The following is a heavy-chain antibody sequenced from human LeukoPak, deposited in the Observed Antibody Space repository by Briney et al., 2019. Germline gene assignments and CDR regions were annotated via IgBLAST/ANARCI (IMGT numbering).Heavy chain of an antibody. Sequence: PSETLSLTCTVSGDSITSYYWNWVRQPPGKGLEWIGYIHYTGKNYYNPSLKSRVTMSVDMSKSQFSLKLSSVTAADTAVYYCATGYSGPDAFDIWGQGTMVTVSS. CDR1: GDSITSYY. V-gene: IGHV4-59*01. CDR3: ATGYSGPDAFDI. CDR2: IHYTGKN. J-gene: IGHJ3*02. D-gene: IGHD5-12*01.